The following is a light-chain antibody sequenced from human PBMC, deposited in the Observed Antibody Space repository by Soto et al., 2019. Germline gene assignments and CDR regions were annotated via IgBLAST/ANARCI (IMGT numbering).Light chain of an antibody. CDR1: QSVSSY. J-gene: IGKJ4*01. CDR3: HQRSNWAPLT. Sequence: EIVLTQSPATLSLSPGERATLSCRASQSVSSYLAWYQQKPGQAPRLLIYDASNRATGFPARFSGSGSGTDFTLTISSLKPEDFALYYCHQRSNWAPLTFGGGTKVEIK. V-gene: IGKV3-11*01. CDR2: DAS.